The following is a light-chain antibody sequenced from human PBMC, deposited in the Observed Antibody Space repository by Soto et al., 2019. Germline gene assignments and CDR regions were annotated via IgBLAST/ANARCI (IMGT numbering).Light chain of an antibody. CDR2: DVT. V-gene: IGLV2-8*01. Sequence: QSVLTQPASVSGSPGQSVTISCTGTSSDVGGYDYVSWYQHHPGKAPKLVIYDVTYRPSGVSDRFSGSKSGNTASLTVSGLQAEDEADYYCSSYAGSNNFVFGTGTKVTVL. CDR1: SSDVGGYDY. CDR3: SSYAGSNNFV. J-gene: IGLJ1*01.